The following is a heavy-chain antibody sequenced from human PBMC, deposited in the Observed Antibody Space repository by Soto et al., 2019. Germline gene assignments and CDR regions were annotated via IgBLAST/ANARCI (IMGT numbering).Heavy chain of an antibody. J-gene: IGHJ4*02. CDR1: GFSLSTSGVA. D-gene: IGHD4-17*01. CDR3: AHRPEPTSYGDHALDY. V-gene: IGHV2-5*01. Sequence: ESGPTLVNPTQTLTLTCTFSGFSLSTSGVAVGWIRQPPGKALEWLALIYWNDDKRYRPSLKSRLTITKDTSKNQVVLTMTSMDPVDTATYYCAHRPEPTSYGDHALDYWGQGTLVTVSS. CDR2: IYWNDDK.